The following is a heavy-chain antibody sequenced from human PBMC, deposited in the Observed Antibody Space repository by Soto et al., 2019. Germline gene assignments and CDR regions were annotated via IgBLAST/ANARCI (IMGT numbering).Heavy chain of an antibody. Sequence: SVKVSCKASGGTFSSYAISWVRQAPGQGLEWMGGIIPIFGTANYAQKFQGRVTITADESTSTAYMELSSLRSEDTAVYYCARVGRDGYNLSVGGPLGYWGQGTLVTVSS. J-gene: IGHJ4*02. CDR3: ARVGRDGYNLSVGGPLGY. V-gene: IGHV1-69*13. CDR2: IIPIFGTA. D-gene: IGHD5-12*01. CDR1: GGTFSSYA.